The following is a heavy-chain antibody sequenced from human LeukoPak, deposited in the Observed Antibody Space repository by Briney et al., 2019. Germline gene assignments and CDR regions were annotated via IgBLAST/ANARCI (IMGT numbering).Heavy chain of an antibody. Sequence: ASVKVSCKASGGTFSSYAISWVRQAPGQGLEWMGWISAYNGNTNYAQKLQGRVTMTTDTSTSTAYMELRSLRSDDTAVYYCARSYSSPELDIWGQGTMVTVSS. CDR2: ISAYNGNT. CDR3: ARSYSSPELDI. D-gene: IGHD6-13*01. J-gene: IGHJ3*02. CDR1: GGTFSSYA. V-gene: IGHV1-18*01.